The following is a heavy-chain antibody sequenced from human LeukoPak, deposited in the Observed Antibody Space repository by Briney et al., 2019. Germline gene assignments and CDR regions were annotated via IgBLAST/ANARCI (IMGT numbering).Heavy chain of an antibody. J-gene: IGHJ5*02. Sequence: GGSLRLSCAASGFTFSSYWMHWVRQAPGKGLVWVSRINSDGSSTSYADSVKGRFTIARDNAKNTLYLQMNSLRAEDTAVYYCARDPAAENWFDPWGQGTLVTVSS. CDR1: GFTFSSYW. D-gene: IGHD6-13*01. CDR3: ARDPAAENWFDP. CDR2: INSDGSST. V-gene: IGHV3-74*01.